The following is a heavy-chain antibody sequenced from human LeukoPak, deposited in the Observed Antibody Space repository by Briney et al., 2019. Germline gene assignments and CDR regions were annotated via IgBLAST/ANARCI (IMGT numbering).Heavy chain of an antibody. J-gene: IGHJ4*02. D-gene: IGHD1-26*01. CDR1: GCSVSSYY. CDR3: ARAPEFGATGGYYFDY. V-gene: IGHV4-59*02. Sequence: NPWESLTLTCTVSGCSVSSYYRSWVRQPSGKGLEWVGDIYYSGGTNYNPSLNSRVTISVDTSKNQFSLKLSSVTAADTAVYYCARAPEFGATGGYYFDYWGQGTLVTVSS. CDR2: IYYSGGT.